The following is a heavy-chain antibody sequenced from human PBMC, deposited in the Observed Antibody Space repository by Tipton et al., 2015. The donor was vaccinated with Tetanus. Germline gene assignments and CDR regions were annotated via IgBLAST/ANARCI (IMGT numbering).Heavy chain of an antibody. CDR1: GFTFSSYA. CDR3: AGGYGDYGSWGGDY. J-gene: IGHJ4*02. D-gene: IGHD4-17*01. CDR2: ISYDGSNK. V-gene: IGHV3-30-3*01. Sequence: SLRLSCAASGFTFSSYAMHWVRQAPGKGLEWVAVISYDGSNKYYADSVKGRFTISRDNSKNTLYLQMNSLRAEDTAVYYCAGGYGDYGSWGGDYWGQGTLVTVSS.